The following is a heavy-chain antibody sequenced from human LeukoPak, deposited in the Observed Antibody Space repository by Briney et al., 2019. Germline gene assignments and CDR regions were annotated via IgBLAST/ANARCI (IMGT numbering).Heavy chain of an antibody. Sequence: GASVKVSCKASGYTFNTYGISWVRQAPGQRPEWMGWINTDNGNTKYAQKFQGRVTMTTDTSTSTAYMELSSLRSDDTAVYYCARKGCTGDCYRFDPWGQGTLDTVSS. CDR1: GYTFNTYG. D-gene: IGHD2-21*02. CDR2: INTDNGNT. J-gene: IGHJ5*02. CDR3: ARKGCTGDCYRFDP. V-gene: IGHV1-18*01.